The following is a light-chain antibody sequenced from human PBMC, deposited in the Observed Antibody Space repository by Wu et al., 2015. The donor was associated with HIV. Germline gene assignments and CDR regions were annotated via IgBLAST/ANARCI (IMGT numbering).Light chain of an antibody. CDR3: QQYYSSPH. J-gene: IGKJ3*01. CDR2: GAS. CDR1: QGIGNY. V-gene: IGKV1-8*01. Sequence: AIRMTQSPSSLSASTGDRVTITCRASQGIGNYLAWYQQTPGKAPKLLIYGASTLQSGVPSRFSGSGSGTDFTLTISCLQSEDFAIYYCQQYYSSPHFGPGTKV.